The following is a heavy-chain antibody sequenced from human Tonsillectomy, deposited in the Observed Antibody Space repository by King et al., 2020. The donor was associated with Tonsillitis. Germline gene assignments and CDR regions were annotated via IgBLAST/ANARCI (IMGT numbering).Heavy chain of an antibody. J-gene: IGHJ4*02. V-gene: IGHV4-34*01. CDR2: INHSGST. CDR1: GGSFSHYY. D-gene: IGHD2-2*01. CDR3: ARQQPSSGVPAAI. Sequence: VQLQQWGAGLLKPSETLSLTCAVYGGSFSHYYWSWIRQPPGKGLEWSGEINHSGSTNYNPSLQSRVTISVDTSKNQFSLKLSSVTAADTAVYYCARQQPSSGVPAAIWGQGTLVTVSS.